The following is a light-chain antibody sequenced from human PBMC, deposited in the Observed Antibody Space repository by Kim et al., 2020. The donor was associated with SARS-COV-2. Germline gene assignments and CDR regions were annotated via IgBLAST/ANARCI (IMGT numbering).Light chain of an antibody. Sequence: PGKAVRITCGGNNIGSRSVHWYQQQPGPAPVLVIYYDSNRPSGIPERFSGSNSGNTATLTISRVEAEDEADYYCQVWDRSSDHPVFGGGTQLTVL. CDR1: NIGSRS. V-gene: IGLV3-21*04. CDR2: YDS. CDR3: QVWDRSSDHPV. J-gene: IGLJ3*02.